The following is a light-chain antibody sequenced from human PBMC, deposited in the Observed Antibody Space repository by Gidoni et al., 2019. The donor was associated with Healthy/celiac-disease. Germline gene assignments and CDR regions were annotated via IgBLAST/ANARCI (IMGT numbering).Light chain of an antibody. V-gene: IGLV1-47*01. Sequence: QSVLTQPPSASGTPGQGVTISCSGSSSNIGSNYVYWYQQLPGTAPKLRIYRNNQRPSGVPDRFSGSKSGTSASLASSGLRSEEEADYYCAAWDDSLSGVVFGGGTKLTVL. J-gene: IGLJ2*01. CDR1: SSNIGSNY. CDR2: RNN. CDR3: AAWDDSLSGVV.